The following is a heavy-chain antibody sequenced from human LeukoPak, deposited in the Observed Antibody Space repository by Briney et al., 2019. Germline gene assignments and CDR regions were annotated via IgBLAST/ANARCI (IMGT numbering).Heavy chain of an antibody. CDR1: GFAVSSNY. CDR2: IYSGGST. Sequence: GGSLRLSCAASGFAVSSNYMSWVRQAPGKGLEWVSVIYSGGSTYYADSVKGRFTISRDNSKNTLYLQMNSLRAEDTAVYYCAKDSLRLEIATTFDYWGQGTLVTVSS. D-gene: IGHD5-24*01. V-gene: IGHV3-53*01. CDR3: AKDSLRLEIATTFDY. J-gene: IGHJ4*02.